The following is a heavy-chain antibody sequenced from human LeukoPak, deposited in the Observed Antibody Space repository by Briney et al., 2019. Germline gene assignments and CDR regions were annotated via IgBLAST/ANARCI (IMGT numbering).Heavy chain of an antibody. CDR2: IKQDGSEK. J-gene: IGHJ3*02. CDR1: GFTFSSYW. D-gene: IGHD2-2*01. Sequence: GGSLRLSCAASGFTFSSYWMSWVRQAPGKGLEWVANIKQDGSEKYNVASVKGRFTISRDNAKNSLYLQMNSLRAEDTAVYYCARGADIVVVPAATVVDAFDIWGQGTMVTVSS. CDR3: ARGADIVVVPAATVVDAFDI. V-gene: IGHV3-7*03.